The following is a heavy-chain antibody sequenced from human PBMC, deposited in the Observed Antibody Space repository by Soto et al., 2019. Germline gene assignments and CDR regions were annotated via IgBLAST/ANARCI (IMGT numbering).Heavy chain of an antibody. Sequence: QVQLVQSGAEVKKPGSSVKVSCKASGGTFSSYAISWVRQAPGQGLEWMGGIIHFFGTANYAQKFQGRLTTNADESTSTAYMQLSSLRSEDTAVYYCARRVNTHPYDYWYFDLWGRGTLVTVSS. D-gene: IGHD3-3*01. J-gene: IGHJ2*01. V-gene: IGHV1-69*01. CDR3: ARRVNTHPYDYWYFDL. CDR1: GGTFSSYA. CDR2: IIHFFGTA.